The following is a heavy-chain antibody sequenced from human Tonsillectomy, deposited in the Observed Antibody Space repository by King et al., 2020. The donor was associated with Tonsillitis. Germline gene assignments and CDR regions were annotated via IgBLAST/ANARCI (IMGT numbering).Heavy chain of an antibody. J-gene: IGHJ4*02. CDR1: GFTFDDYT. Sequence: QLVQSGGVVVQPGGSLRLSCAASGFTFDDYTMHWVRQAPGKGLEWVSLISWDGGSTYYADSVKGRFTISRDNSKNSLYLQMNSLRTEDTALYYCAKDISGIAVAGLNYWGQGTLVTVSS. V-gene: IGHV3-43*01. CDR3: AKDISGIAVAGLNY. CDR2: ISWDGGST. D-gene: IGHD6-19*01.